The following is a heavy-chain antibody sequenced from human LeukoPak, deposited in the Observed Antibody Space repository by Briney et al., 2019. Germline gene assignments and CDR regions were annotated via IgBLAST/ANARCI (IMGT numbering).Heavy chain of an antibody. J-gene: IGHJ3*01. CDR1: GGSISSYY. CDR3: ARDLAVDGVDAFDL. V-gene: IGHV4-59*12. Sequence: SETLSLTCTVSGGSISSYYWSWIRQPPGKGLEWIGYIYYSGSTNYNPPLKSRVTMSLETSKNQFSLELNSVTAADTAVFYCARDLAVDGVDAFDLWGQGTMVTVSS. D-gene: IGHD6-19*01. CDR2: IYYSGST.